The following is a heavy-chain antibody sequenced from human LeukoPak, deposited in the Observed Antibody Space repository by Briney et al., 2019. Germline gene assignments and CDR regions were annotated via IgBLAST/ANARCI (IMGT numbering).Heavy chain of an antibody. CDR2: IYYGGST. J-gene: IGHJ6*02. Sequence: KPSETLSLTCTVSGGSISSSSYYWGWIRQPPGKGLEWIGSIYYGGSTYYNSSLKSRVTISVDISKNQFSLKVSPVTAADTAVYYCARDAGHQLSRRNYYAMDVWGQGTTVTVSS. CDR1: GGSISSSSYY. CDR3: ARDAGHQLSRRNYYAMDV. D-gene: IGHD2-2*01. V-gene: IGHV4-39*07.